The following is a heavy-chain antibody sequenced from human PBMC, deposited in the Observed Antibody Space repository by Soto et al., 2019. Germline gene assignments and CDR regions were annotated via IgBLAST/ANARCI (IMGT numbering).Heavy chain of an antibody. Sequence: EVQLVESGGGLVQPGGSLRLSCAVSGFTFSDHYMDWVRQAPGKGLEWVARSRNKANSYTTEYAASVKGRFIISRDDSENSLYLQMTSLNTEDTAVYYCATTSRGDPRDFDYWGQGTLVTVSS. CDR1: GFTFSDHY. J-gene: IGHJ4*02. V-gene: IGHV3-72*01. D-gene: IGHD3-16*01. CDR2: SRNKANSYTT. CDR3: ATTSRGDPRDFDY.